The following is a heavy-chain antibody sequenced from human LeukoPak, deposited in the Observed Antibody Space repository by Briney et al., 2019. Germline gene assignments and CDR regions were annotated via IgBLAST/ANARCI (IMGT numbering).Heavy chain of an antibody. CDR2: ISAYNGNT. CDR1: GGTFSSYA. V-gene: IGHV1-18*01. Sequence: ASVKVSCKASGGTFSSYAISWVRQAPGQGLEWMGWISAYNGNTNYAQKLQGRVTMTTDTSTSTAYMELRSLRSDDTAVYYCARVHGYCSSTSCRVFYYYYGVDVWGQGTTVTVS. CDR3: ARVHGYCSSTSCRVFYYYYGVDV. J-gene: IGHJ6*02. D-gene: IGHD2-2*01.